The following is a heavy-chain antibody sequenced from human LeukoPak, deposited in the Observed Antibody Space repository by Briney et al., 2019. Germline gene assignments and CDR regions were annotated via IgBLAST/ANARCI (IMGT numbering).Heavy chain of an antibody. Sequence: PGGSLRLSCAASGFTFSSYSMNWVRQAPGKGLEWVSAISGSGGSTYYADSVKGRFTISRDNSKNTLYLQMNSLRAEDTAVYYCAKDPYDSSGYYNYWGQGTLVTVSS. CDR2: ISGSGGST. CDR1: GFTFSSYS. V-gene: IGHV3-23*01. D-gene: IGHD3-22*01. J-gene: IGHJ4*02. CDR3: AKDPYDSSGYYNY.